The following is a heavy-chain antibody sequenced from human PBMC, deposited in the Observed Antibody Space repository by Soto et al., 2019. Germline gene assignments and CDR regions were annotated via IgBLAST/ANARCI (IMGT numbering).Heavy chain of an antibody. V-gene: IGHV1-8*01. D-gene: IGHD3-10*01. Sequence: QVQLVQSGAEVKKPGASVKVSCKASGYTFTSYDINWVRQATGQGLEWMGWMNPNSGNTGYAQKFQGKVTMTRNTSISTAYMELSGLRSEDAAVYYCARGLSGSGSPDAFDIWGQGTMVTVSS. CDR2: MNPNSGNT. CDR3: ARGLSGSGSPDAFDI. CDR1: GYTFTSYD. J-gene: IGHJ3*02.